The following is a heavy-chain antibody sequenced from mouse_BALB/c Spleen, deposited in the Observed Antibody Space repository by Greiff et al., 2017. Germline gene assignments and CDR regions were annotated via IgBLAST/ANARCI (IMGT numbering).Heavy chain of an antibody. J-gene: IGHJ4*01. D-gene: IGHD3-2*01. V-gene: IGHV1-54*01. CDR2: INPGSGGT. CDR3: ARSGTARATMDY. CDR1: GYAFTNYL. Sequence: VQLQQSGAELVRPGTSVKVSCKASGYAFTNYLIEWVKQRPGQGLEWIGVINPGSGGTNYNEKFKGKATLTADKSSSTAYMQLSSLTSDDSAVYFCARSGTARATMDYWGQGTSVTVSS.